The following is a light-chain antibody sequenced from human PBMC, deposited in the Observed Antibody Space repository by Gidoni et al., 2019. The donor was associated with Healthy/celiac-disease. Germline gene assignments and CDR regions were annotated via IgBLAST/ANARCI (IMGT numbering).Light chain of an antibody. CDR3: QQYGSSPLWT. V-gene: IGKV3-20*01. CDR1: QSVSSSY. CDR2: GAS. J-gene: IGKJ1*01. Sequence: IVLPPSPGTLSLSPGERATRSCRASQSVSSSYLAWDQQKPGQAPRLLIYGASSRATGSPDRFSCSGSGTDFTFTISIRELEDFAVYYCQQYGSSPLWTFGQGTKVEIK.